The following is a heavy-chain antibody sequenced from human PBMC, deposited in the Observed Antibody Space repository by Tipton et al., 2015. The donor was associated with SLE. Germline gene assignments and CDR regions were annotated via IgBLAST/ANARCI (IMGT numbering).Heavy chain of an antibody. D-gene: IGHD6-13*01. V-gene: IGHV4-34*01. Sequence: TLSLTCAVYGGSFSGYCWSWIRQPPGKGLEWIWEINHSGSTNYNPSLKSRVTISVDTSKNQFSLKLSSVTAADTAVYYCAREPGGRSSSSAFDIWGQGTMVTVSS. J-gene: IGHJ3*02. CDR3: AREPGGRSSSSAFDI. CDR2: INHSGST. CDR1: GGSFSGYC.